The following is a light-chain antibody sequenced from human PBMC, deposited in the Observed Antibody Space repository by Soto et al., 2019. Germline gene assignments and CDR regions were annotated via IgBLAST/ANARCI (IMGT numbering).Light chain of an antibody. Sequence: EIVLTQSPAPLSSFPGDRVTLSCRASQAVNTRLAWYQHKPGQAPRLLIYLASNRAAGVPARFSGSGSGTDFTLTISDVEPEDFAVYYCQQYGSSPITFGQGTRLEIK. CDR1: QAVNTR. CDR2: LAS. J-gene: IGKJ5*01. CDR3: QQYGSSPIT. V-gene: IGKV3D-11*01.